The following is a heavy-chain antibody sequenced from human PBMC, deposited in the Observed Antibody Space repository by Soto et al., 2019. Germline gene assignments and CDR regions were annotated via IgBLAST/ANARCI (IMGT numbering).Heavy chain of an antibody. Sequence: GGSLRLCCAASGFTFSRYGMNWVRQAPGKGPEWVAYISSSSSTIYYADSVKGRFTISRDNAKNSLYLQMNSLRDEDTAVYYCARDGYCVSTTCYFLPDVWGQGTTVTVSS. CDR2: ISSSSSTI. D-gene: IGHD2-2*03. V-gene: IGHV3-48*02. CDR3: ARDGYCVSTTCYFLPDV. CDR1: GFTFSRYG. J-gene: IGHJ6*02.